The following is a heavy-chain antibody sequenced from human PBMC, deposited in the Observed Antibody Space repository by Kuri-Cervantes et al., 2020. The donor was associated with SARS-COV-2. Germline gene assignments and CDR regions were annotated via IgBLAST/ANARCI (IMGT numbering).Heavy chain of an antibody. Sequence: GGSLRLSCAASGFTFSSYAMSWVRQAPGKGLEWVSSISSSSSYIYYADSVKGRFTISRDNAKNSLYLQMNSLRAEDTAVYYCARGGCSSTSCYYYFDYWGQGTLVTVSS. CDR1: GFTFSSYA. D-gene: IGHD2-2*01. V-gene: IGHV3-21*01. CDR3: ARGGCSSTSCYYYFDY. J-gene: IGHJ4*02. CDR2: ISSSSSYI.